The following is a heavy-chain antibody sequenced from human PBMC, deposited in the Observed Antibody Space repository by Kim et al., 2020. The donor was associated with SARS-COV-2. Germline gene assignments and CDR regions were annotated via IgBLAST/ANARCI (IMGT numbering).Heavy chain of an antibody. V-gene: IGHV3-23*01. CDR2: T. D-gene: IGHD2-15*01. CDR3: AKDRGISAFDI. Sequence: TYYADSVKGRFTISRDNSKNTLYLQMNSLRAEDTAVYYCAKDRGISAFDIWGQGTMVTVSS. J-gene: IGHJ3*02.